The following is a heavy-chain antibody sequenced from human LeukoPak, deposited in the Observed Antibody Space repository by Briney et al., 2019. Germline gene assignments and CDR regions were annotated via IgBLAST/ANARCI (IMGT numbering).Heavy chain of an antibody. Sequence: ASVKVSCKASGFDFTSYGISWVRQVPGQGLEWMGWISAYNGNTHYAQKLQGRVTMTTDTSASTAYMGLRSLTSDDTAVYYCAREPKSLGDLFFIDYWGQGTLVTVSS. V-gene: IGHV1-18*01. J-gene: IGHJ4*02. D-gene: IGHD3-16*01. CDR2: ISAYNGNT. CDR3: AREPKSLGDLFFIDY. CDR1: GFDFTSYG.